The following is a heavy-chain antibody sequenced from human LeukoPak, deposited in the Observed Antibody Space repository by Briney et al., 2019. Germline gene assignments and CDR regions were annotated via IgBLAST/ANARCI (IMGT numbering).Heavy chain of an antibody. CDR3: AKDPNGDYIGTFDM. CDR1: KFNFNNYG. Sequence: GSLRLSCTTSKFNFNNYGMTWVRQAPGKGPEWVSSISGSADTQYAASVQGRFTISRDNSKNTLYLQMNSLRAEDTAVYFCAKDPNGDYIGTFDMWGQGTMVTVSS. J-gene: IGHJ3*02. D-gene: IGHD4-17*01. CDR2: ISGSADT. V-gene: IGHV3-23*01.